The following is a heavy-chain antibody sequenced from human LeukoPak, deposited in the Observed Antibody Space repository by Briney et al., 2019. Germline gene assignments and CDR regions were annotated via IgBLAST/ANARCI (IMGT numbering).Heavy chain of an antibody. CDR2: IYYSGST. CDR1: GGSISSYY. CDR3: ARDGGGPAPTGLFDC. D-gene: IGHD2-15*01. V-gene: IGHV4-59*12. J-gene: IGHJ4*02. Sequence: SETLSLTCTVSGGSISSYYWSWIRQPPGKGLEWIGYIYYSGSTNYNPSLKSRVTISIDTSKNQFSLRLSSVTAADTAVYYCARDGGGPAPTGLFDCWGQGTLVTVSS.